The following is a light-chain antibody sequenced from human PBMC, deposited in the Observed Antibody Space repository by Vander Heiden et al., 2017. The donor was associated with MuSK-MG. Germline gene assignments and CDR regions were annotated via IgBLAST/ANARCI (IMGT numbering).Light chain of an antibody. J-gene: IGKJ1*01. CDR2: GGS. CDR3: LQSLQTPWT. V-gene: IGKV2-28*01. Sequence: DIVMTQSPLSLPVTPGEPASISCRPSQSLLHSTGYNHLDWYVQKPGQSPQLLIYGGSNRASGVPDRFSGSGSGTDFTLKISRVEAEDVGVYYCLQSLQTPWTFGKGTKVEIK. CDR1: QSLLHSTGYNH.